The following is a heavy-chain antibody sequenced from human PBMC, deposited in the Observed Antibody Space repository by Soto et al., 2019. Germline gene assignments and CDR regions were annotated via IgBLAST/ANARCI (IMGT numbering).Heavy chain of an antibody. CDR3: ARDRDPIVGATRRRYSLWFDP. D-gene: IGHD1-26*01. Sequence: VSVKVSCKASGYTFTGYYMHWVRQAPGQGLEWMGWINPNSGGTNYAQKFQGWVTMTRDTSISTAYMELSRLRSDDTAVYYCARDRDPIVGATRRRYSLWFDPWGQGTLVTVSS. J-gene: IGHJ5*02. CDR1: GYTFTGYY. V-gene: IGHV1-2*04. CDR2: INPNSGGT.